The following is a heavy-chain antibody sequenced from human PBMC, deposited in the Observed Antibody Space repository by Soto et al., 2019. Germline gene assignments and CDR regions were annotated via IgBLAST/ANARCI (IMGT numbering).Heavy chain of an antibody. J-gene: IGHJ6*02. Sequence: SQTLSLTCVISGDSVSSNTAAWNWIRQSPSRGLEWLGRTYYRSKWHNDYEVSVKSRISVNPDTSKNQFSLQLNSVTPEDTAVYYCARQHGTSSDYYGLDVWGQGSTVTVS. CDR3: ARQHGTSSDYYGLDV. CDR2: TYYRSKWHN. CDR1: GDSVSSNTAA. D-gene: IGHD1-1*01. V-gene: IGHV6-1*01.